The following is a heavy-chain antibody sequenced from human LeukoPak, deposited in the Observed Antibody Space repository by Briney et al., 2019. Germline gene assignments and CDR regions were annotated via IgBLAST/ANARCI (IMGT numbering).Heavy chain of an antibody. V-gene: IGHV5-51*01. J-gene: IGHJ3*02. D-gene: IGHD6-6*01. CDR2: IYPGDSDT. CDR3: AKTRMAARFDAFDI. CDR1: GYSFTNYW. Sequence: GESLKISCKGSGYSFTNYWIGWVRQMPGKGLEWMGIIYPGDSDTRYSPSFKGQVTISADKSISTAYLQWSSLKASDSAMYYCAKTRMAARFDAFDIWGQGTMVTVSS.